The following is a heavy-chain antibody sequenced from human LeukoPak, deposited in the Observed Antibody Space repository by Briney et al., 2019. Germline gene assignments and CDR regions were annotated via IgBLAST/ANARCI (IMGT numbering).Heavy chain of an antibody. CDR3: ARDQKYCSGGSCYSDY. CDR1: GGSISSYY. D-gene: IGHD2-15*01. J-gene: IGHJ4*02. CDR2: IYTSGST. V-gene: IGHV4-4*07. Sequence: SETLSLTCTVSGGSISSYYWSWIRQPPGKGLEWIGRIYTSGSTNYNPSLKSRVTMSVDTSKNQFSLKLSSVTAADTAVYYCARDQKYCSGGSCYSDYWGQGTLVTVSS.